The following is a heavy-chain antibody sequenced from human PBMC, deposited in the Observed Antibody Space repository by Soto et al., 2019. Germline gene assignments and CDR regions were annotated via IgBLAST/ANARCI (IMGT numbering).Heavy chain of an antibody. V-gene: IGHV3-33*01. CDR2: IYYDGSNI. CDR3: ARVGGSVTSDY. Sequence: QVQLVESGGGVVQPGKSLRLSCAASGFTFSAYGMHWVRRAPGKGLEWVAMIYYDGSNICYADSVKGRFTISRDNSKNTLYLQMNSLRAEDTAVYYCARVGGSVTSDYWGQGTLVTVSS. D-gene: IGHD3-10*01. J-gene: IGHJ4*02. CDR1: GFTFSAYG.